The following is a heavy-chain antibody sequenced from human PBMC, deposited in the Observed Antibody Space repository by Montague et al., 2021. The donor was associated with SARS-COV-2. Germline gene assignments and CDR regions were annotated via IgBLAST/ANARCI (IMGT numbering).Heavy chain of an antibody. Sequence: ETRSLTCTVSGGSISSSSYYWGWIRQPPGKGLEWIGSIYYTGSTYYNPSLKSRVTISVDTSKYQFSLKLSSVTAADTAVYYCARDTRIAMLVVVTRYGLDVWGQGTTVTVSS. CDR1: GGSISSSSYY. CDR3: ARDTRIAMLVVVTRYGLDV. V-gene: IGHV4-39*07. CDR2: IYYTGST. J-gene: IGHJ6*02. D-gene: IGHD3-22*01.